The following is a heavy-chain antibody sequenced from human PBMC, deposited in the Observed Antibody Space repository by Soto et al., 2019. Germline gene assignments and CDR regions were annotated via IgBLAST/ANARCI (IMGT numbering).Heavy chain of an antibody. CDR3: AREWQLVLTPYYYYYMDV. CDR2: IWYDGSNK. Sequence: GGSLRLSCAASGFTFSSYGMHWVRQAPGKGLEWVAVIWYDGSNKYYADSVKGRFTISRDNSKNTLYLQMNSLRAEDTAVYYCAREWQLVLTPYYYYYMDVWGKGTTVTVSS. CDR1: GFTFSSYG. D-gene: IGHD6-6*01. J-gene: IGHJ6*03. V-gene: IGHV3-33*01.